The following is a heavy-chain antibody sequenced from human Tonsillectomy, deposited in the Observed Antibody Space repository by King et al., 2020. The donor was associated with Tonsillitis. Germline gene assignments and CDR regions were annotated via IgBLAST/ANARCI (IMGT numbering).Heavy chain of an antibody. J-gene: IGHJ4*02. CDR1: GFTFSSYG. V-gene: IGHV3-30*18. Sequence: EQLVQSGGGVVQPGRSLRLSCAASGFTFSSYGMHWVRQAPGKGLEWVAVIAYDGRNKKYADSVKGRFTLSRDNSKNTLYLQMNSLRVEDTAVYYCAKEEVGFDYWGQGTLVTVSS. CDR3: AKEEVGFDY. CDR2: IAYDGRNK.